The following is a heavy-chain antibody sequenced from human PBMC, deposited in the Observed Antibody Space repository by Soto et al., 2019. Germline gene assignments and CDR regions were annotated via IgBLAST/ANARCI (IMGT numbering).Heavy chain of an antibody. D-gene: IGHD3-16*01. CDR1: GGTFSSYA. Sequence: SVKVSCKASGGTFSSYAISWVRQAPGQGLEWMGGIIPIFGTANYAQKFQGRVTITADESTSTAYMELSSLRSEDTAVYYCARGGGSRDKRHYYYYGMDVWCQGTTVTVSS. CDR2: IIPIFGTA. J-gene: IGHJ6*02. V-gene: IGHV1-69*13. CDR3: ARGGGSRDKRHYYYYGMDV.